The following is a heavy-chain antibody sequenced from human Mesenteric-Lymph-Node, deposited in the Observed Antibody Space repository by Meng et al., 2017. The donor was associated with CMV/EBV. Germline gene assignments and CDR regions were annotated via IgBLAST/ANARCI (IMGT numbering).Heavy chain of an antibody. V-gene: IGHV4-39*07. Sequence: SETLSLTCTVSGGSISSSSYYWGWIRQPPGKGLEWIGSIYYSGSTYYNPSLKSRVTIAVDTSKNQFSLKLSYVTAADTAVYYCAKGKDCSSTSCYHFDYWGQGTLVTVSS. CDR1: GGSISSSSYY. CDR2: IYYSGST. D-gene: IGHD2-2*01. CDR3: AKGKDCSSTSCYHFDY. J-gene: IGHJ4*02.